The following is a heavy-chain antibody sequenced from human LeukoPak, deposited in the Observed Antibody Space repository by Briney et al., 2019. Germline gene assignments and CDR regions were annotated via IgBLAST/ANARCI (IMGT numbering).Heavy chain of an antibody. J-gene: IGHJ3*02. CDR3: GVVSNSYHGAFDI. CDR2: IYYSGNT. D-gene: IGHD2-2*01. V-gene: IGHV4-4*07. Sequence: SETLSLTCTVSGGSIISNYWSWIRQSAGTGLEWIGRIYYSGNTNYNPSLQSRVTISVDTSKNQFSLTLRSVTAADTAVYYCGVVSNSYHGAFDIWGQGKVVTVSS. CDR1: GGSIISNY.